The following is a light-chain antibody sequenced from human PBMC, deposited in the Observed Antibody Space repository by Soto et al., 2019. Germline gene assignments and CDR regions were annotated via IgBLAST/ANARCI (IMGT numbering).Light chain of an antibody. CDR2: DVN. V-gene: IGLV2-14*01. CDR3: SSYTGSSTFV. Sequence: QSALTQPASVSGSPGQSITISCTGTSSDVGGYDYVSWYQQLPGTAPKLLIYDVNNRPSGVSHRFSGSKSGNTASLTISGLQAEDEADYYCSSYTGSSTFVFGPGTKVTVL. CDR1: SSDVGGYDY. J-gene: IGLJ1*01.